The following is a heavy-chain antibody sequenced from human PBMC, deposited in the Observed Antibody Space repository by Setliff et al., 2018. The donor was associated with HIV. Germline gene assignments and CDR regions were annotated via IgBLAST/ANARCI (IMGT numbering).Heavy chain of an antibody. CDR1: GSTFSTYG. Sequence: VKVSCKASGSTFSTYGISWVRQAPGQGLEWMGWITPYNNNTQYTQHLQGRVTMTTDTYTSTAYMDLRSLRSDDTAVYYCARLIKHYDFWSGYYGAYYYYMDVWGTGTTVTVSS. CDR3: ARLIKHYDFWSGYYGAYYYYMDV. CDR2: ITPYNNNT. D-gene: IGHD3-3*01. J-gene: IGHJ6*03. V-gene: IGHV1-18*01.